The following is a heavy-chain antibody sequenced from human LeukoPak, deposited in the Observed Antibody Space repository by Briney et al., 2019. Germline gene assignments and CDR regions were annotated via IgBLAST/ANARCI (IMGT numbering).Heavy chain of an antibody. CDR1: GFTVSGNY. J-gene: IGHJ4*02. Sequence: GSLRLSCAVSGFTVSGNYMSWIRQAPGKGLEWVSYISGGGSTIYYADSVKGRFTISRDNAKNSLYLQMNSLRAEDTAVYYCARDIYYYDSSGYYFPGGSDYWGQGTLVTVSS. D-gene: IGHD3-22*01. CDR3: ARDIYYYDSSGYYFPGGSDY. CDR2: ISGGGSTI. V-gene: IGHV3-11*04.